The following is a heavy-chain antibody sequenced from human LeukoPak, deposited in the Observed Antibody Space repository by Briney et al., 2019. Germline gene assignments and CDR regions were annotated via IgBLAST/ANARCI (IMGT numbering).Heavy chain of an antibody. CDR1: GGTFSSYA. J-gene: IGHJ4*02. CDR2: IIPIFGTA. Sequence: ASVKVSCKASGGTFSSYAISWVRQAPGQGLEWMGGIIPIFGTANYAQKFQGRVTITADESTSTAYMELSSLRSEDTAVYYCARDLGTYYYDSSGYYLDYWGQGTLVTVSS. D-gene: IGHD3-22*01. V-gene: IGHV1-69*13. CDR3: ARDLGTYYYDSSGYYLDY.